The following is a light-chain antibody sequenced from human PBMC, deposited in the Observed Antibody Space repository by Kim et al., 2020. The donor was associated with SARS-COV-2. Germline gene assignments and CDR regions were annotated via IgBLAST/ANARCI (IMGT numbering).Light chain of an antibody. J-gene: IGLJ2*01. CDR3: QSYDSSNHVV. Sequence: KPVTISGTGSRGSIASNYVQWYQQRPGSAPTTVIYEDNQRPSGVPDRFSGSIDSSSNSASLTISGLKTEDEADYYCQSYDSSNHVVFGGGTQLTVL. CDR2: EDN. V-gene: IGLV6-57*02. CDR1: RGSIASNY.